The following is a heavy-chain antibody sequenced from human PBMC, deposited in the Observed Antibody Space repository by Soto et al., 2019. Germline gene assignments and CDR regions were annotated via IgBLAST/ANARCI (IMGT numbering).Heavy chain of an antibody. V-gene: IGHV4-34*01. CDR2: INHSGST. CDR3: ARVISTVTTFFDY. J-gene: IGHJ4*02. Sequence: LSLPCAVYGGSFSGYYWSWIRQPPGKGLEWIGEINHSGSTNYNPSLKSRVTISVDTSKNQFSLKLSSVTAADTAVYYCARVISTVTTFFDYWGQGTLVTVSS. D-gene: IGHD4-17*01. CDR1: GGSFSGYY.